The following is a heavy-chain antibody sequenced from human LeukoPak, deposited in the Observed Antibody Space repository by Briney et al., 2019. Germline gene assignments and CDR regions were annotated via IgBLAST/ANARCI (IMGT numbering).Heavy chain of an antibody. D-gene: IGHD2/OR15-2a*01. J-gene: IGHJ1*01. Sequence: GGSLRLSCAASGFRFSDYYMNWIRQAPGEGLKWVSYISSTGGTTFYADSVKGRFTISRDNAKNSLYLQMNSLRAEDTAVYYCARGTFGGLPPRGFQHGAQGTLVTVSS. CDR1: GFRFSDYY. CDR2: ISSTGGTT. V-gene: IGHV3-11*04. CDR3: ARGTFGGLPPRGFQH.